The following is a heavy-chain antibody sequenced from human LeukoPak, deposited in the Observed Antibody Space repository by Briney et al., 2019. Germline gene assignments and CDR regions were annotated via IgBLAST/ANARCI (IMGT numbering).Heavy chain of an antibody. CDR1: GYTFTSYY. Sequence: ASVKVSCKASGYTFTSYYMHWVRQAPGQGLEWMGWINPNSGGTNYAQKFQGRVTMTRDTSISTAYMELSRLRSDDTAVYYCASGGYCSSTSCYGVLDYWGQGTLVTVSS. D-gene: IGHD2-2*03. CDR3: ASGGYCSSTSCYGVLDY. V-gene: IGHV1-2*02. CDR2: INPNSGGT. J-gene: IGHJ4*02.